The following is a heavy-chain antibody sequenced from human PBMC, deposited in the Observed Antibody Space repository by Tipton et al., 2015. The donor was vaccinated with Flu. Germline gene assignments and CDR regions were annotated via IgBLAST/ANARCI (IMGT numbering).Heavy chain of an antibody. Sequence: LRLSCAVYGGSFSGYYWSWIRQPPGKGLEWIGEINHSGSTNYNPSLKSRVTISVDTSKNQFSLKLSSVTAADTAVYYCARGGRRFLGGRKDAFDIWGQGTMVTVSS. V-gene: IGHV4-34*01. CDR3: ARGGRRFLGGRKDAFDI. D-gene: IGHD3-3*01. CDR2: INHSGST. CDR1: GGSFSGYY. J-gene: IGHJ3*02.